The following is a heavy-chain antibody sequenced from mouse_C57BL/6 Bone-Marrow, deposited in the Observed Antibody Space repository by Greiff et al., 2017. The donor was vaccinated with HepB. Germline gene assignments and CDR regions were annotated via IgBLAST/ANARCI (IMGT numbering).Heavy chain of an antibody. Sequence: QVQLQQPGAELVKPGASVKMSCKASGYTFTSYWITWVKQRPGQGLEWIGDIYPGSGSTNYNEKFKSKATLTVDTSSSPASMQLSSLTSEDSAVYDCERILITTVVEDYWGQGTTLTVSS. CDR1: GYTFTSYW. CDR3: ERILITTVVEDY. V-gene: IGHV1-55*01. CDR2: IYPGSGST. D-gene: IGHD1-1*01. J-gene: IGHJ2*01.